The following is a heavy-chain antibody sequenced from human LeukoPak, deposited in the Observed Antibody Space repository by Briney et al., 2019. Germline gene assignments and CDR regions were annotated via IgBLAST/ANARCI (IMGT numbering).Heavy chain of an antibody. CDR2: INAGNGNT. CDR3: ARAAPIVVVPAAHFDP. J-gene: IGHJ5*02. Sequence: ASVKVSCKASGYTFTGYYMHWVRQAPGQGLEWMGWINAGNGNTKYSQKFQGRVTITRDTSASTAYMELSSLRSEDTAVYYCARAAPIVVVPAAHFDPWGQGTLVTVSS. CDR1: GYTFTGYY. D-gene: IGHD2-2*01. V-gene: IGHV1-3*01.